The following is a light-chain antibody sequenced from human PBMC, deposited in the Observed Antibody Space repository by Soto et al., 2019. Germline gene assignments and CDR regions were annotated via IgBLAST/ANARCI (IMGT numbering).Light chain of an antibody. CDR2: DVS. CDR3: SSYTSSSRLYV. V-gene: IGLV2-14*01. CDR1: SSDVGGYNY. J-gene: IGLJ1*01. Sequence: QSVLTQPASVSGSPGQSITISCTGTSSDVGGYNYVSWYQQHPGKAPKLMIYDVSNRPSGVSNRFSGSKSGNTASLTISGLQAEDEADYYCSSYTSSSRLYVFGTGTKLTVL.